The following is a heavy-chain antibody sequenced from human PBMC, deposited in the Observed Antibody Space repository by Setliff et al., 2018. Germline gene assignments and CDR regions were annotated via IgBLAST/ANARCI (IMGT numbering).Heavy chain of an antibody. V-gene: IGHV3-30*02. CDR1: GFSFSNCG. CDR3: AKNWVTAQRDYYGMDV. J-gene: IGHJ6*02. CDR2: IRNDGSSK. Sequence: HPGGSLRLSCVVSGFSFSNCGMRWVRQAPGKGLERVALIRNDGSSKFYGDSVKGRFTISRDNSKNTLYLQMDSLRAEDTAVYYCAKNWVTAQRDYYGMDVWGQGTTVTVSS. D-gene: IGHD2-21*02.